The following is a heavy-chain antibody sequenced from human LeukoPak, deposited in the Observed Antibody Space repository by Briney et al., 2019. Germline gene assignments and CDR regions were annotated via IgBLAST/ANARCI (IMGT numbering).Heavy chain of an antibody. CDR1: GYTFTNFG. V-gene: IGHV1-18*01. CDR2: ISPYNGNT. D-gene: IGHD4-23*01. CDR3: ATEGGWGPTDYGDNVY. Sequence: GASVKVSCKASGYTFTNFGITWVRQAPGQGLEWMGWISPYNGNTNYAQKVQGRVTTTADTSTSTVYMDLRSLRPDDTAIYYCATEGGWGPTDYGDNVYWGQGTLVTVSS. J-gene: IGHJ4*02.